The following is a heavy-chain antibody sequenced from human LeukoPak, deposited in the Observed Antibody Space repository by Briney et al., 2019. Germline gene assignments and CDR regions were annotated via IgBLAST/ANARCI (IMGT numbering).Heavy chain of an antibody. CDR3: VNPMGRGSISNFDY. CDR2: ISYDGSNQ. Sequence: GGSLRLSCAASGFTFSSYAMHWVRQAPGKGPEWVAVISYDGSNQYYADSVKGRFTISRDNSKNTVYLQVNSLRAEDTAVYYCVNPMGRGSISNFDYWGQGTLVTVSS. V-gene: IGHV3-30*18. CDR1: GFTFSSYA. D-gene: IGHD3-10*01. J-gene: IGHJ4*02.